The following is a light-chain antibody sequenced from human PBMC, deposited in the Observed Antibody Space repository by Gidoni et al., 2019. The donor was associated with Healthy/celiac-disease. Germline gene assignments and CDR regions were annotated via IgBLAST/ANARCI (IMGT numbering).Light chain of an antibody. Sequence: QSALTQPPSASGPPGQSVTISCTGTSSDVGGYNYVSWYQQHPGKAPKLMIYEVSKRPSGVHDRFFGSKSGNTASLTVSGLQAEDEADYYCSSYAGSNNLGVFGGGTKLTVL. CDR3: SSYAGSNNLGV. J-gene: IGLJ2*01. V-gene: IGLV2-8*01. CDR2: EVS. CDR1: SSDVGGYNY.